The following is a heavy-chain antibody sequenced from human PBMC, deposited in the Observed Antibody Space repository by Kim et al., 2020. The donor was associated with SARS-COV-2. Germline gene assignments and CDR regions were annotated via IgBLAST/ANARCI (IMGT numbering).Heavy chain of an antibody. CDR1: GFTFSSFS. V-gene: IGHV3-23*01. Sequence: GGSLRLSCAASGFTFSSFSMAWVRQAPGKGLEWVSTIASCGDRTYYAESVKGRFTVSRDNSKNTLYLQLNSLRVDDTAVYYCAKSSAFDIWGQGTLVTVSS. J-gene: IGHJ3*02. CDR3: AKSSAFDI. CDR2: IASCGDRT.